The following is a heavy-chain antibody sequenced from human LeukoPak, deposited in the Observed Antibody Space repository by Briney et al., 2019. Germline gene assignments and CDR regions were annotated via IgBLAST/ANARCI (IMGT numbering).Heavy chain of an antibody. CDR1: GFTFSIYG. D-gene: IGHD6-13*01. Sequence: GRSLRLSCAASGFTFSIYGMHWVRQAPGKGLEWVANIMQDGSEKNYVDSVKGRFTISRDNARNSLYLQMSSLGAEDTAVYYCAREVYSSSRPADAFDIWGQGTVVTVSS. J-gene: IGHJ3*02. CDR2: IMQDGSEK. V-gene: IGHV3-7*01. CDR3: AREVYSSSRPADAFDI.